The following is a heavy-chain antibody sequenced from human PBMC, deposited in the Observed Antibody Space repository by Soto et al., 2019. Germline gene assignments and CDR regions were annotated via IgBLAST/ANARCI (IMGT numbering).Heavy chain of an antibody. CDR3: ARNLAAGDY. CDR2: INPSGGST. CDR1: GYTFTSFY. D-gene: IGHD6-13*01. J-gene: IGHJ4*02. Sequence: QVQLVQSGAEVKKPGASVKVSCKASGYTFTSFYIHWVRQAPGQGLEWMGIINPSGGSTNYAQKFQGRVIVTRDTSTSTVYMELSSLKSEDTAVYSCARNLAAGDYWGQGTLVTVSS. V-gene: IGHV1-46*01.